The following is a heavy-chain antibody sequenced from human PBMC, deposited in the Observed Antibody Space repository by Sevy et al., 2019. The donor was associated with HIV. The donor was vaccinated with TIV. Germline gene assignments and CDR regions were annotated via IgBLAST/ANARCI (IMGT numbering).Heavy chain of an antibody. CDR1: GFTFSSYP. CDR3: VRETTMLPRGAFDF. D-gene: IGHD3-10*01. J-gene: IGHJ3*01. Sequence: GGSLRLSCAASGFTFSSYPMHWVRQAPGKGLEWVSFISFDGTDKYYADSVKGRFTITRDNSKNTLFLQMNSLRAEDTALYYCVRETTMLPRGAFDFWGQGTMVIVSS. V-gene: IGHV3-30-3*01. CDR2: ISFDGTDK.